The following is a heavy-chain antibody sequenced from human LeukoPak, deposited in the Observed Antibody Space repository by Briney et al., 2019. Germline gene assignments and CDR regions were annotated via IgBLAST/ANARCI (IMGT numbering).Heavy chain of an antibody. D-gene: IGHD6-19*01. CDR3: ATAPSAVAGAPYFDY. Sequence: ASVNVSCTVSGYTLTELSMHWVRQAPGKGLEWMGVFDPEDGETIYAQKFQGRVTMTEDTSTDTAYMELSSLRSEDTAVYYCATAPSAVAGAPYFDYWGQGTLVTVSS. J-gene: IGHJ4*02. CDR1: GYTLTELS. CDR2: FDPEDGET. V-gene: IGHV1-24*01.